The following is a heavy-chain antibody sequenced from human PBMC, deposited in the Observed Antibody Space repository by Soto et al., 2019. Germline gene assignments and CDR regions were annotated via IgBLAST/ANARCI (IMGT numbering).Heavy chain of an antibody. V-gene: IGHV3-30-3*01. CDR3: AKEGPGDFWSRFDD. CDR1: GFTFSSYA. J-gene: IGHJ4*02. Sequence: QVQLVESGGGVVQPGRSLRLSCTASGFTFSSYAMHWVRQAPGKGLEWVADISLRGNRRHYADAVEGRFTISRDNSEDTLFLQMNSLRVDDTAVYYCAKEGPGDFWSRFDDWGQGTLVTVSS. D-gene: IGHD3-3*01. CDR2: ISLRGNRR.